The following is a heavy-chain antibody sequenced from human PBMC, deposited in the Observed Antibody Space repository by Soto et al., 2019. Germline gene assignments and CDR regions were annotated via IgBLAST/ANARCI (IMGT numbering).Heavy chain of an antibody. CDR1: GFTFSSYA. Sequence: PGGSLRLSCAASGFTFSSYAMSWVRQAPGKGLEWVSAISGSGGSTYYADSVKGRVTISRDNSKNTVTLKMNNLTLDDTAVYYCATSFRYFDNWGQGTRVTVSS. J-gene: IGHJ4*02. CDR2: ISGSGGST. CDR3: ATSFRYFDN. D-gene: IGHD3-9*01. V-gene: IGHV3-23*01.